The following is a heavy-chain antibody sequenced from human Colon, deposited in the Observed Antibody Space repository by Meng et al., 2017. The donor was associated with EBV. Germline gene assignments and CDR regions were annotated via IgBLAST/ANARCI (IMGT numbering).Heavy chain of an antibody. J-gene: IGHJ4*02. Sequence: QVELHGSGPGLGKPSGTRSLTCGVSGVSISSNIRWTWVRQPPGKGLEWIGDIDDSGSTNYNPSLNSRISISLDKSKNHFSLKVNSVTAADTAVYYCARGKQDAWELLAYWGQGALVTVSS. CDR2: IDDSGST. CDR3: ARGKQDAWELLAY. CDR1: GVSISSNIR. D-gene: IGHD1-26*01. V-gene: IGHV4-4*02.